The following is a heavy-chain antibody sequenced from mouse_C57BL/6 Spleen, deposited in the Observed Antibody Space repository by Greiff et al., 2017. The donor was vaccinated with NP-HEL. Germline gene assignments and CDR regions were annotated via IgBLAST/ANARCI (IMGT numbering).Heavy chain of an antibody. CDR3: ARHRIEDYDGGFAY. Sequence: EVKLMESGGDLVKPGGSLKLSCAASGFTFSSYGMSWVRQPPDKRLEWVATLSSGGSYTYYPDSVKGRFTISRDNAKNTLYLQMSSLKSKDTAMYYCARHRIEDYDGGFAYWGQGTLGTVSA. J-gene: IGHJ3*01. CDR1: GFTFSSYG. V-gene: IGHV5-6*01. CDR2: LSSGGSYT. D-gene: IGHD2-4*01.